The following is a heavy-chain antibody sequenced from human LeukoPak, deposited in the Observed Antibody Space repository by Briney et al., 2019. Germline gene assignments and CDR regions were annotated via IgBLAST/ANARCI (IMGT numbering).Heavy chain of an antibody. CDR2: IYTSGST. V-gene: IGHV4-4*07. Sequence: SETLSLTCTVSGGSISSYYWSWIRQPAGKGLEWIGRIYTSGSTNYNPSLKSRVTMSVDTSKNQFSLKLSSVTAADTAVYYCARAPYDSSGYYPYFDYWGQGTLVSVSS. J-gene: IGHJ4*02. CDR1: GGSISSYY. CDR3: ARAPYDSSGYYPYFDY. D-gene: IGHD3-22*01.